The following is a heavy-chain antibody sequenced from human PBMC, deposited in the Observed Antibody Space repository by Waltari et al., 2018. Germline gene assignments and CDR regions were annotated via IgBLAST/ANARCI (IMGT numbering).Heavy chain of an antibody. D-gene: IGHD3-22*01. CDR3: AKDMGPSRYDSSGYFDY. CDR1: GFPFDDYT. CDR2: ISWDGGST. Sequence: EVQLVESVGVVVQHGGSLRLSCAASGFPFDDYTMPWVRQAPGKGLEWVSLISWDGGSTYYADSVKGRFTISRDNSKNSLYLQMNSLRTEDTALYYCAKDMGPSRYDSSGYFDYWGQGTLVTVSS. J-gene: IGHJ4*02. V-gene: IGHV3-43*01.